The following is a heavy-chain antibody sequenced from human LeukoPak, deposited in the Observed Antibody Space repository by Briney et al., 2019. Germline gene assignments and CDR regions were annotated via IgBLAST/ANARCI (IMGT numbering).Heavy chain of an antibody. CDR3: ARGEYSSSSGVHYYYMDV. V-gene: IGHV1-2*02. D-gene: IGHD6-6*01. CDR1: GYTFTGYY. Sequence: ASVKVSCKASGYTFTGYYMHWVRQAPGQGLEWMGWINPNSGGTNYAQKFQGRVTMTRDTSISTAYMELSRLRSDDTAVYYCARGEYSSSSGVHYYYMDVWGKGTTVTVSS. J-gene: IGHJ6*03. CDR2: INPNSGGT.